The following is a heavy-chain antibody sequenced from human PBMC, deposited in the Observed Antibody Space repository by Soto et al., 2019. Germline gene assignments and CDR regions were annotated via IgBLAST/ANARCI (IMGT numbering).Heavy chain of an antibody. CDR3: ARDLSLGMYNWFYP. Sequence: TSVTLSLTCTVGGGSISSYYWSWIRQPPGKGLEWIGYIYYSGSTNYNPSLKSRVTISVDTSKNQFSLKLSSVTAADTAVYYCARDLSLGMYNWFYPWGQGTLVTVSS. V-gene: IGHV4-59*01. CDR1: GGSISSYY. J-gene: IGHJ5*02. CDR2: IYYSGST. D-gene: IGHD7-27*01.